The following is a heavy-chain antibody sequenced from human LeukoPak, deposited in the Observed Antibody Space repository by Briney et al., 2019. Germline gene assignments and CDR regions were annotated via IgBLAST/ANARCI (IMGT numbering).Heavy chain of an antibody. CDR3: ARAGGVAGTSRRIDY. CDR2: IIPIFGIA. CDR1: GGTFSSYA. V-gene: IGHV1-69*04. J-gene: IGHJ4*02. D-gene: IGHD6-19*01. Sequence: ASVKVSCKASGGTFSSYAISWVRQAPGQGLEWMGRIIPIFGIANYAQKFQGGVTITADKSTSTAYMELSSLRSEDTAVYYCARAGGVAGTSRRIDYWGQGTLVTVSS.